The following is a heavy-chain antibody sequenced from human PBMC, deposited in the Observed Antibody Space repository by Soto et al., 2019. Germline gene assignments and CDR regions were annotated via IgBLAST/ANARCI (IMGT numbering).Heavy chain of an antibody. D-gene: IGHD6-19*01. J-gene: IGHJ6*03. CDR2: ISAYKGNT. CDR1: GYSFTNYG. V-gene: IGHV1-18*01. Sequence: QDQLVQSGVEVKKPGASVKVSCKASGYSFTNYGITWVRQAPGQGFEWMGWISAYKGNTNYAQKFERRVTMTTDASTSTAYLELRSLRSDDTAVYYCARDRGVAPPVAGNTHYYYYMDVWGKGTTVTVSS. CDR3: ARDRGVAPPVAGNTHYYYYMDV.